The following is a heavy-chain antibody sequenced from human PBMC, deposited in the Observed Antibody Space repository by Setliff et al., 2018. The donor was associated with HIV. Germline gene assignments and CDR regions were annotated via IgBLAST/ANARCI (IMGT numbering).Heavy chain of an antibody. V-gene: IGHV4-39*07. D-gene: IGHD4-17*01. CDR2: INYRGNT. CDR1: GGSISTSRYY. Sequence: PSETLSLTCTVSGGSISTSRYYWGWIRQPPGKGLEWIGSINYRGNTYYNPSLKSRAAISVDTSKNQISLKLSSMTAADTAVYYCARGYDYGDFHYYYYYMDVWGKGTTVTV. CDR3: ARGYDYGDFHYYYYYMDV. J-gene: IGHJ6*03.